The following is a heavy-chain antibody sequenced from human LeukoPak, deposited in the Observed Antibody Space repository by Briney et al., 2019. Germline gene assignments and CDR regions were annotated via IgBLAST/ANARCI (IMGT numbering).Heavy chain of an antibody. CDR3: ARQAQWLVRVDYYYYMDV. CDR2: MNPNSGNT. V-gene: IGHV1-8*03. J-gene: IGHJ6*03. CDR1: GYSFTSYG. Sequence: ASVKVSCKASGYSFTSYGISWVRQAPGQGLEWMGWMNPNSGNTGYAQRFQGRVTITRNTSISTAYMELSSLRSEDTAVYYCARQAQWLVRVDYYYYMDVWGKGTTVTVSS. D-gene: IGHD6-19*01.